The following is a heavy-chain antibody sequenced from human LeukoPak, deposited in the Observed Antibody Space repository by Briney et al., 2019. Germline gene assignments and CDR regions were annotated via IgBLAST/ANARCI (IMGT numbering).Heavy chain of an antibody. CDR3: AKAYCSGGSCLDY. CDR1: GFTFNSYW. J-gene: IGHJ4*02. CDR2: IKEDGNEK. D-gene: IGHD2-15*01. Sequence: PGGSLRLSCVVSGFTFNSYWMSWVRQAPGKGLEWVANIKEDGNEKSYVDSVKGRFTISRDNAKNSLYLQMNSLRAEDTAIYYCAKAYCSGGSCLDYWGQGTLVTVSS. V-gene: IGHV3-7*01.